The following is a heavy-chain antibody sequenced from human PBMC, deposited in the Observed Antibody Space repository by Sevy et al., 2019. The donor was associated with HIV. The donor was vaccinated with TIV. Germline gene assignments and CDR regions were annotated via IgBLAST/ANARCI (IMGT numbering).Heavy chain of an antibody. CDR1: GGSITSLY. CDR3: AGENAWGRGHS. J-gene: IGHJ4*02. Sequence: SETLSLPCTVSGGSITSLYWNWIRQPPGKGLEWIANIYYNGHINYNPSLKSRVTLSLDTSKNQFSLRLSSVTAADTAMYYCAGENAWGRGHSWGQGTLVTVSS. CDR2: IYYNGHI. V-gene: IGHV4-59*08. D-gene: IGHD1-26*01.